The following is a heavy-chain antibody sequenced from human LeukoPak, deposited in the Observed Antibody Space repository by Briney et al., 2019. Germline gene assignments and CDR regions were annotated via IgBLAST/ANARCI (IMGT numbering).Heavy chain of an antibody. Sequence: SETLSLTCTVPGGSISSHYWSWIRQPPGKGLEGIGHIYYSGSNNYNPSLKSRVTISVDTSKNQFSLKLSSVTAADTAVYYCARVSATPGLVDYYYYMDVWGKGTTVTVSS. V-gene: IGHV4-59*11. D-gene: IGHD6-19*01. CDR1: GGSISSHY. J-gene: IGHJ6*03. CDR2: IYYSGSN. CDR3: ARVSATPGLVDYYYYMDV.